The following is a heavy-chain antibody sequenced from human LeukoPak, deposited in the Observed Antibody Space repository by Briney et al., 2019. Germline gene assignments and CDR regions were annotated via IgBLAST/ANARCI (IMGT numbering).Heavy chain of an antibody. V-gene: IGHV1-18*01. Sequence: GASVKVSCNASGYTFTKYGINWVRQAPGQRREWMGWISAYIANTNYAQNPQGRVTLTTDTSTSTAYMELSSLRSAHTAVYYCARDTVGSGYDRLYYFDSWGQGTLVTVSS. J-gene: IGHJ4*02. CDR2: ISAYIANT. D-gene: IGHD3-22*01. CDR1: GYTFTKYG. CDR3: ARDTVGSGYDRLYYFDS.